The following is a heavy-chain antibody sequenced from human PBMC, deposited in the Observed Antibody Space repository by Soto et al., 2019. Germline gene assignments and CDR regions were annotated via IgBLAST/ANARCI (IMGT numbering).Heavy chain of an antibody. Sequence: ASVKVSCKASGYTFTSYDINWVRQATGQGLEWMGWMNPNSGNTGYAQKFQGRVTMTRNTSISTAYMELSSLRSEDTAVYYCARGGSSWYDIYYMDVWGKGTTVTVSS. CDR3: ARGGSSWYDIYYMDV. D-gene: IGHD6-13*01. J-gene: IGHJ6*03. CDR2: MNPNSGNT. CDR1: GYTFTSYD. V-gene: IGHV1-8*01.